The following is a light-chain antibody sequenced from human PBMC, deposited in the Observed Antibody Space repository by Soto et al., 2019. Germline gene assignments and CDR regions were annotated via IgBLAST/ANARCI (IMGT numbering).Light chain of an antibody. CDR1: QSISYY. J-gene: IGKJ1*01. CDR2: NAS. CDR3: QHYNRFSTWT. V-gene: IGKV1-5*01. Sequence: DIHMTESHSSLSASVGDRVTITSRASQSISYYLAWYQKKPGKAPKVLIWNASSLQRGVQSRFSGSGSGTEFSLTISSLLPDNFATHYCQHYNRFSTWTVGQGTK.